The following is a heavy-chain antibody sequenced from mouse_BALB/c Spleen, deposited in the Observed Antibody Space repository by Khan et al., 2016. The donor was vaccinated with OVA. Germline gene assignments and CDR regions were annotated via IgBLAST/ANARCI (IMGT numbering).Heavy chain of an antibody. CDR1: GFSLTTHG. CDR3: AKFLHGNLCAMDY. CDR2: IWAGGST. D-gene: IGHD2-1*01. V-gene: IGHV2-9*02. J-gene: IGHJ4*01. Sequence: QVQLKESGPGLVAPSQSLSITCTVSGFSLTTHGVHWVRQPPGKGLEWLGVIWAGGSTNYNSALMSRLSISKDNSKSQVFLKMNSLQTDDTAMYYCAKFLHGNLCAMDYWGQGTSVTVSS.